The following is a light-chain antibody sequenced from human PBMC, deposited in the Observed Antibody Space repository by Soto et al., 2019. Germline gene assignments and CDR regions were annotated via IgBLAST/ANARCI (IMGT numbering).Light chain of an antibody. CDR3: QQYGTSPPEYT. Sequence: EIVLTQSPGTLSLSPGERATLSCRASQSVSSNSLAWYQQKPGQAPRLLIYDASTRATGIPDRFSGSGSGTDFTLTITRLEPEGFAVYYCQQYGTSPPEYTFGQGTKLEIK. V-gene: IGKV3-20*01. CDR1: QSVSSNS. CDR2: DAS. J-gene: IGKJ2*01.